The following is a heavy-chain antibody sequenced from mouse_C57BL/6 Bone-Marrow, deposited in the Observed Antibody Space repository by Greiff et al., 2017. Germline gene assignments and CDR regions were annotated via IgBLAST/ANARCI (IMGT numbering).Heavy chain of an antibody. CDR3: TPYDYEGPWFAY. Sequence: VTLKESGAELVRPGASVKLSCTASGFNIKDDYMHWVKQRPEQGLEWIGWIDPENGDTEYASKFQGKATITADPSSNTAYLQLSSLTSEDTAVYYCTPYDYEGPWFAYWGQGTLVTVSA. J-gene: IGHJ3*01. CDR1: GFNIKDDY. CDR2: IDPENGDT. D-gene: IGHD2-4*01. V-gene: IGHV14-4*01.